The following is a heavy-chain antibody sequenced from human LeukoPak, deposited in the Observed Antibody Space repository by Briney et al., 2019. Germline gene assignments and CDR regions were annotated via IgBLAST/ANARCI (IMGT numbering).Heavy chain of an antibody. CDR1: GYSISSGYY. CDR3: AREGSSGYYLYYYYMDV. Sequence: SETLSLTCAVSGYSISSGYYWGWIRQPPGKGLQWIGSIYRSGSTYYNPSLKRRVTISVDTSKNQFSLKLSSVTAADTAVYYCAREGSSGYYLYYYYMDVWGKGTTVTVSS. J-gene: IGHJ6*03. CDR2: IYRSGST. V-gene: IGHV4-38-2*02. D-gene: IGHD3-22*01.